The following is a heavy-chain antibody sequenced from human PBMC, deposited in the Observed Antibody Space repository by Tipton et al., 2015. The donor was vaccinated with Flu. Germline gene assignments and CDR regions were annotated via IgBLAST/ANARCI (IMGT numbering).Heavy chain of an antibody. J-gene: IGHJ5*02. Sequence: TLSLTCSVSGDSIGSPYFWGWIRQTPGKGLEWIGNVRQAGSTYYNPSLRSRVTISLDRPKNQFSLRLTSVTAADTAVYYCARRGYSNYVSEPKNWFDPWGQGTLVTVSS. D-gene: IGHD5-24*01. CDR1: GDSIGSPYF. CDR3: ARRGYSNYVSEPKNWFDP. V-gene: IGHV4-38-2*01. CDR2: VRQAGST.